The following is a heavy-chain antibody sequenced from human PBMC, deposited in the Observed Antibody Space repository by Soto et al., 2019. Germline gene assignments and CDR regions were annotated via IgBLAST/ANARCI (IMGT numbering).Heavy chain of an antibody. CDR2: IYYSGST. CDR1: GGSISSYY. Sequence: SETLSLTCTVSGGSISSYYWSWIRRPPGKGLEWIGYIYYSGSTNYNPSLKSRVTISVDTSKNQFSLKLSSVTAADTAVYYCARLAVVVVAASESYYYYYMDVSGKGTTVTVSS. D-gene: IGHD2-15*01. CDR3: ARLAVVVVAASESYYYYYMDV. V-gene: IGHV4-59*08. J-gene: IGHJ6*03.